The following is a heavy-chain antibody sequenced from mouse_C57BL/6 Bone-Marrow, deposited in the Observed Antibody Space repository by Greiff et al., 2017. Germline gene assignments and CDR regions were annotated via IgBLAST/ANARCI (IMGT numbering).Heavy chain of an antibody. CDR2: INPNNGGT. CDR1: GYTFTDYY. D-gene: IGHD2-3*01. Sequence: EVQLQQSGPELVKPGASVKISCKASGYTFTDYYMNWVKQSHGKSLEWIGDINPNNGGTSYNQKFKGKATLTVDKSSSTAYMELRSLTSEDSAVYYCARSDEGWLLRSDVWGTGTTVTVSS. CDR3: ARSDEGWLLRSDV. J-gene: IGHJ1*03. V-gene: IGHV1-26*01.